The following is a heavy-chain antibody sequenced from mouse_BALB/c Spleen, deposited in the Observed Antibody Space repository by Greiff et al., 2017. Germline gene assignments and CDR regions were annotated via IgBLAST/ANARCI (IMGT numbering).Heavy chain of an antibody. CDR3: ARGLTTAPFAY. J-gene: IGHJ3*01. Sequence: VQLQQPGAELVKPGASVKLSCKASGYTFTSYWMHWVKQRPGQGLEWIGEINPSNGRTNYNEKFKSKATLTVDKSSSTAYMQLSSLTSEDSAVYYCARGLTTAPFAYWGQGTLVTVSA. CDR2: INPSNGRT. CDR1: GYTFTSYW. V-gene: IGHV1S81*02. D-gene: IGHD1-2*01.